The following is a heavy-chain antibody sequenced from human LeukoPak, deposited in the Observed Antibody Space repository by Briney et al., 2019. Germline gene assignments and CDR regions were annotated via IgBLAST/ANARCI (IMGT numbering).Heavy chain of an antibody. CDR1: GGSISSSSYY. CDR2: IYYSGST. CDR3: AVVVPAAIGPYNWFDP. J-gene: IGHJ5*02. D-gene: IGHD2-2*02. Sequence: SETLSLTCTVSGGSISSSSYYWGWIRQPPGKGLEWIGSIYYSGSTYYNPSLKSRVTISVGTSKNQFSLKLSSVTAADTAVYYCAVVVPAAIGPYNWFDPWGQGTLVTVSS. V-gene: IGHV4-39*07.